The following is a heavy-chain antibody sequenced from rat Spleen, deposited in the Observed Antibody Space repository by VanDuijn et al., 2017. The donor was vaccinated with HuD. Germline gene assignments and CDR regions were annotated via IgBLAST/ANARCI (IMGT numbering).Heavy chain of an antibody. CDR2: FSYDGFTT. CDR1: GFTFNNYG. CDR3: ARQATTVPSYFDY. Sequence: EVQLAGSGGGLVQPGRSLKLSCAASGFTFNNYGMAWVRQAPTKGLEWVAAFSYDGFTTYYRDSVKGRFTISRDNAKSTLYLQMDSLRSEDTTTYYCARQATTVPSYFDYWGQGVMVTVSS. D-gene: IGHD1-1*01. V-gene: IGHV5-29*01. J-gene: IGHJ2*01.